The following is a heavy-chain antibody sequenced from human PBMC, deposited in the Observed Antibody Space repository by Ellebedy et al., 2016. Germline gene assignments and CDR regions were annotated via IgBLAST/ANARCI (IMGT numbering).Heavy chain of an antibody. CDR2: LYSDGST. V-gene: IGHV3-53*01. CDR1: GFSVSSNY. J-gene: IGHJ4*02. CDR3: ARVWTPSSGRQRAMDY. D-gene: IGHD1-26*01. Sequence: GESLKISXAASGFSVSSNYMNWVRQAPGKGLEWVSVLYSDGSTYYADSVKGRFTISRDNSKNTMSLQMNSLSAEDSAIYYCARVWTPSSGRQRAMDYWGQGTLVTVSS.